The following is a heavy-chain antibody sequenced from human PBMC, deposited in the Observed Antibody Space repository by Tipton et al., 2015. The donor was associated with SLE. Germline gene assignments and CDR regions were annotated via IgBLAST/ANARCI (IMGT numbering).Heavy chain of an antibody. CDR2: IYYSEST. Sequence: LRLSCTVSGGSISSSSYYWGWIRQPPGKGLEWIGSIYYSESTYYNASLKSRVTTSVDTSKNQFSLKLSSVTAADTAVYYCAREGCSSTSCYTGGWFDSWGQGTLVTVSS. CDR1: GGSISSSSYY. V-gene: IGHV4-39*07. J-gene: IGHJ5*01. D-gene: IGHD2-2*02. CDR3: AREGCSSTSCYTGGWFDS.